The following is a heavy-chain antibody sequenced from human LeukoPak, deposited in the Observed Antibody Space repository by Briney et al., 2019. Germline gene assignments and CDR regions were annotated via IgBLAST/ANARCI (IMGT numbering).Heavy chain of an antibody. CDR3: ARDHQYGDYDGTFEY. Sequence: ASVKVSRKASGYTFTRYYMHWVRQAPGQGLEWMGIINPSGGSTSYAQKFQGRVTMTRDMSTSTGYMELSSLRSEDTAVYYCARDHQYGDYDGTFEYWGQGTLGTVSS. CDR1: GYTFTRYY. CDR2: INPSGGST. J-gene: IGHJ4*02. V-gene: IGHV1-46*01. D-gene: IGHD4-17*01.